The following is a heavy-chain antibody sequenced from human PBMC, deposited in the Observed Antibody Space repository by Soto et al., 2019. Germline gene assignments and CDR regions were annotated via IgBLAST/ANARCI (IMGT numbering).Heavy chain of an antibody. CDR3: AKTSGYYGMDV. Sequence: HPGGSLRLSCAASGFTFSSYGMHWVRQAPGKGLEWVAVISYDGSNKYYADSVKGRFTISRDNSKNTLYLQMNSLRAEDTAVYYCAKTSGYYGMDVWGQGTTVTVSS. D-gene: IGHD3-3*01. J-gene: IGHJ6*02. CDR1: GFTFSSYG. CDR2: ISYDGSNK. V-gene: IGHV3-30*18.